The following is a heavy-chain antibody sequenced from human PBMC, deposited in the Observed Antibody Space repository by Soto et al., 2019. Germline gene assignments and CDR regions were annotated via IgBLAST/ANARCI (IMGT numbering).Heavy chain of an antibody. V-gene: IGHV3-30*18. J-gene: IGHJ4*02. CDR2: ISYDGSNK. CDR1: GFTFSSYC. D-gene: IGHD3-22*01. CDR3: AKDQSDYYDSSGSHDY. Sequence: GGSLILSCAASGFTFSSYCMHWVRQAPGKGLEWVAVISYDGSNKYYADSVKGRFTISRDNSKNTLYLQMNSLRAEDTAVYYCAKDQSDYYDSSGSHDYWGQGTLVTVSS.